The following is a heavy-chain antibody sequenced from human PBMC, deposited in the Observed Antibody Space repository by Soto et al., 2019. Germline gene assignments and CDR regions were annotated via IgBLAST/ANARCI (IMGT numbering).Heavy chain of an antibody. CDR2: ISGSGGST. D-gene: IGHD1-26*01. V-gene: IGHV3-23*01. J-gene: IGHJ4*02. CDR3: AKDLSPIPWELHEFYFDY. CDR1: GFTFSSYA. Sequence: EVQLLESGGGLVQPGGSLRLSCAASGFTFSSYAMSWVRQAPGKGLEWVSAISGSGGSTYYADSVKGRFTISRDNSKNTLYLQMNRLRAEDTAVYYCAKDLSPIPWELHEFYFDYWGQGTLVTVSS.